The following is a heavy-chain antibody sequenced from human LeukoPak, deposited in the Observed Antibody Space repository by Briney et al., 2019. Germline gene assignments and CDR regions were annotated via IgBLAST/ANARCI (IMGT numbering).Heavy chain of an antibody. D-gene: IGHD3-10*01. J-gene: IGHJ5*02. V-gene: IGHV4-31*03. CDR2: MYYSGST. Sequence: SQTLSLTCTVSGGSISSGGYYWSSIRQHPGKGLEWIGYMYYSGSTYYNPSLKSRVTISVDTSKNQFSRKLSSVTAADTAVYYCARALGATMVRGVIGKLNWFDPWGQGTLVTVSS. CDR3: ARALGATMVRGVIGKLNWFDP. CDR1: GGSISSGGYY.